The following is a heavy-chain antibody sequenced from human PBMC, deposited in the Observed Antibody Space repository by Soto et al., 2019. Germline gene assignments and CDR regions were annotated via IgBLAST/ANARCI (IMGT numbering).Heavy chain of an antibody. CDR1: GYTFTSYD. CDR3: ARTLSELYGMDV. Sequence: GASVKVSCKASGYTFTSYDINWVRQATGQGLEWMGWMNPNSGNTGYAQKFQGRVTMTRNTSISTAYMELSSLRSEDTAVYYCARTLSELYGMDVWGQGTTVTVYS. CDR2: MNPNSGNT. D-gene: IGHD1-7*01. V-gene: IGHV1-8*01. J-gene: IGHJ6*02.